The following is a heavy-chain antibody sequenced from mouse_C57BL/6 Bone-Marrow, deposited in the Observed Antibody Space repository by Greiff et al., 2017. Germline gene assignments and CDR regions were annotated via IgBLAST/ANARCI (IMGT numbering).Heavy chain of an antibody. D-gene: IGHD2-5*01. CDR1: GYTFTSYW. V-gene: IGHV1-64*01. J-gene: IGHJ4*01. Sequence: QVQLQQPGAELVKPGASVKLSCKASGYTFTSYWMHWVKQRPGQGPEWIGMIHPNSGSTNYNEKFKSKATLTVDKSSSTAYMQLSSLTSEDSAVYYWARKGAYYSNYDYAMDYWGQGTSVTVSS. CDR3: ARKGAYYSNYDYAMDY. CDR2: IHPNSGST.